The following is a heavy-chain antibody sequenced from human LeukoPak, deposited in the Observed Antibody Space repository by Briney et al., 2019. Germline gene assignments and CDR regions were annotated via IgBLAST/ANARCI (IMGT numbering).Heavy chain of an antibody. CDR1: AGSISNYF. J-gene: IGHJ4*02. D-gene: IGHD3-10*01. CDR3: AREYGSGSRGLDF. Sequence: SETLSLTCTVSAGSISNYFWSWIRQPAGKGLEWIGRIYTSGTTNYSPSLKSRVTMSVDTSTNQFSLKLTSVTAADTAVYYCAREYGSGSRGLDFWGQGTLVTVSS. V-gene: IGHV4-4*07. CDR2: IYTSGTT.